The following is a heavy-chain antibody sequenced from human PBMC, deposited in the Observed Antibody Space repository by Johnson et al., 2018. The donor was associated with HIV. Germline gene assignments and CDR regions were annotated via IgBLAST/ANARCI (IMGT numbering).Heavy chain of an antibody. CDR1: GFTFSSYG. J-gene: IGHJ3*02. D-gene: IGHD1-26*01. CDR3: ARDLRVGAIDAFDI. V-gene: IGHV3-30*19. Sequence: QVQLVESGGGVVQPGRSLRLSCAASGFTFSSYGMHWVRQAPGKGLEWVAVISYDGSNKYYADSVKGRFTISRDNSKNSLYLQMKSLRAEDTAVYYCARDLRVGAIDAFDIWGRGQWSPSLQ. CDR2: ISYDGSNK.